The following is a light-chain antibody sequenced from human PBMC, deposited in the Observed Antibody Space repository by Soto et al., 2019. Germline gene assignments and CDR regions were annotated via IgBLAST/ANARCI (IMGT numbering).Light chain of an antibody. CDR1: SSDVGDYNY. J-gene: IGLJ2*01. Sequence: QSVLTQPPSASGSPGQSVTISCTGTSSDVGDYNYVSWYQRHPGKAPKLMIYEVSKRPSGVPDLFSGSKSGNTASLTVSGLQAEDEAEYYCSSYAGSNNLVFGGGTKLTVL. V-gene: IGLV2-8*01. CDR2: EVS. CDR3: SSYAGSNNLV.